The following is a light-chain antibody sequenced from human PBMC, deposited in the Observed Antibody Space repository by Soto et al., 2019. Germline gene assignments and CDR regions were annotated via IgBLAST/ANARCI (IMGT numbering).Light chain of an antibody. Sequence: QSVLTQPPSVSGAPGQRVTISCTGSSSNIGAGYDVHWYQQLPGTAPKLLIYGNSNRPSGVPDRFSGSKSGTSASLAITGLQPEDEAEYYCQSYDSSLSGYYVFGTGTKLTVL. J-gene: IGLJ1*01. CDR1: SSNIGAGYD. CDR2: GNS. CDR3: QSYDSSLSGYYV. V-gene: IGLV1-40*01.